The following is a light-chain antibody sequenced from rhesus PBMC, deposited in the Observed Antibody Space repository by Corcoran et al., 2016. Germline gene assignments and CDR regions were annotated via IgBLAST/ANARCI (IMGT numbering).Light chain of an antibody. Sequence: DIQMTQSPSSLSASVGDRVTITCRASQGISSWLAWYQQKTGKAPKLLIYKASSLQSGAPPRFSGMGSGTDFPLTISGLHPEDFATYNCQQYNSTPYSSGQGTKVEIK. J-gene: IGKJ2*01. CDR2: KAS. CDR3: QQYNSTPYS. V-gene: IGKV1-21*01. CDR1: QGISSW.